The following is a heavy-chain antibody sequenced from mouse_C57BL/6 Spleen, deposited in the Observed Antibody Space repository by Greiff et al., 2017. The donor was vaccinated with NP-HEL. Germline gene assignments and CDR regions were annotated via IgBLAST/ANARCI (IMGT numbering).Heavy chain of an antibody. CDR3: SRGDLLWDD. Sequence: VQLQQPGAELVKPGASVKLSCKASGYPFTSYWLTWVKPRPGPGLEWIGDIYPGSGSTNYTQKFQSKATLTVDTSSSTAYMQLSSLTSEDSAVYYCSRGDLLWDDWGKGTTLTDSS. CDR1: GYPFTSYW. J-gene: IGHJ2*01. V-gene: IGHV1-55*01. CDR2: IYPGSGST. D-gene: IGHD2-1*01.